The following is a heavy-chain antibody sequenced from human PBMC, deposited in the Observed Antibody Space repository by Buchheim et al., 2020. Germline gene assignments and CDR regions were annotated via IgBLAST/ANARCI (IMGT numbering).Heavy chain of an antibody. J-gene: IGHJ6*02. V-gene: IGHV3-48*03. D-gene: IGHD1-1*01. CDR1: GFTFSSFE. CDR2: ISSSGSTK. Sequence: EVQLVESGGGLVLPGGSLRLSCAVAGFTFSSFEMNWVRQAPGKGLEWVSYISSSGSTKYYADSVKGRFTISRDNAETSRYLQMNSLRVEDTAAYYCASLKGRTGTGYGMDVWGQGTT. CDR3: ASLKGRTGTGYGMDV.